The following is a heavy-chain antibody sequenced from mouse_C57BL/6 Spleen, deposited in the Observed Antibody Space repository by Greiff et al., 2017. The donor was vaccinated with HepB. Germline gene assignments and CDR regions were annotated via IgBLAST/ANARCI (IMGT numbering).Heavy chain of an antibody. D-gene: IGHD2-5*01. Sequence: EVKVVESGGGLVKPGGSLKLSCAASGFTFSDYGMHWVRQAPEKGLECVAYISSGSSTIYYADTVKGRFTISRDNAKNTLFLQMTSLRSEDTAMYYCARNSNYFDYWGQGTTLTVSS. CDR1: GFTFSDYG. J-gene: IGHJ2*01. CDR2: ISSGSSTI. CDR3: ARNSNYFDY. V-gene: IGHV5-17*01.